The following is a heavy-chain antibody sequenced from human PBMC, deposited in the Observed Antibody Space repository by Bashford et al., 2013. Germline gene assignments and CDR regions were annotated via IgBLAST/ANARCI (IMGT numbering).Heavy chain of an antibody. D-gene: IGHD5-18*01. CDR2: IYPDDSES. Sequence: GESLKISCKGSGFSFAYSWIAWVRQMPGRGLEWMGIIYPDDSESIYSPSFQGQVTISADKSSSIAYLQWSRLKASDTAVYYCARHGERNTAMINNLESWGQGTLVTVSS. CDR3: ARHGERNTAMINNLES. V-gene: IGHV5-51*01. CDR1: GFSFAYSW. J-gene: IGHJ1*01.